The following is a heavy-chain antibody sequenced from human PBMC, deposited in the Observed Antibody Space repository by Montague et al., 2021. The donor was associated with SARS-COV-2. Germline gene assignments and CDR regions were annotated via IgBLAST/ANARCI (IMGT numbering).Heavy chain of an antibody. V-gene: IGHV3-30-3*01. CDR1: GFTFSSYA. CDR3: ARDLHYYDSSGYYYAPYYYYGMDV. D-gene: IGHD3-22*01. Sequence: SLRLSCPASGFTFSSYAMHWVRQAPGKGLEWVAVISYDGSNKYYADSVXGRFTISRDNSKNTLYLQMNSLRAEDTAVYYCARDLHYYDSSGYYYAPYYYYGMDVWGQGTTVTVSS. CDR2: ISYDGSNK. J-gene: IGHJ6*02.